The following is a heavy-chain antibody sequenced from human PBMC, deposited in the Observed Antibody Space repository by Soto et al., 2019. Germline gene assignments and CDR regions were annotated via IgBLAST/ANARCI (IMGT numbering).Heavy chain of an antibody. CDR1: GFTFSIYG. D-gene: IGHD6-13*01. J-gene: IGHJ6*02. V-gene: IGHV3-33*01. CDR3: ARDSAGTGRILVYYYYGMDV. Sequence: GGSLRLSCAASGFTFSIYGMHWVRQAPGKGLEWVAVIWYDGSNKYYADSVKGRFTISRDNSKNTLYLQMNSLRAEDTAVYYCARDSAGTGRILVYYYYGMDVWGQGTTVTVS. CDR2: IWYDGSNK.